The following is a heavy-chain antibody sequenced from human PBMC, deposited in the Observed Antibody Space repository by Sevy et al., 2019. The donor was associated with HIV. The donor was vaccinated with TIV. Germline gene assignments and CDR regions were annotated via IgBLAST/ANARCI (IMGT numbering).Heavy chain of an antibody. CDR3: STDPIIVLLVTDGMDV. D-gene: IGHD2-8*02. V-gene: IGHV3-15*01. CDR1: GFTFSTYT. CDR2: IKSKADGGTI. J-gene: IGHJ6*02. Sequence: GGSLRLSCAASGFTFSTYTMNWVRQAPGKGLEWVGRIKSKADGGTIDYAAPVKGRFTISRDDSKNTLYLQMNSLKTEDTGVYYCSTDPIIVLLVTDGMDVWGQGTTVTVSS.